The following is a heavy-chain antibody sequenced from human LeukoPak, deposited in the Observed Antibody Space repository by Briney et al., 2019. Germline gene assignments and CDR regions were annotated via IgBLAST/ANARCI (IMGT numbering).Heavy chain of an antibody. D-gene: IGHD4/OR15-4a*01. V-gene: IGHV4-59*01. J-gene: IGHJ4*02. CDR2: MHNGVHT. CDR3: AATIKRDYGDTNLDY. CDR1: GDSISSYL. Sequence: SETLSLTCTVPGDSISSYLWSWIRQPPGKGLEWIGYMHNGVHTNYNPSLKSRVTSSGDTSKNQLSLKLTSVTAADTAGYYCAATIKRDYGDTNLDYWGQGTLVTVSS.